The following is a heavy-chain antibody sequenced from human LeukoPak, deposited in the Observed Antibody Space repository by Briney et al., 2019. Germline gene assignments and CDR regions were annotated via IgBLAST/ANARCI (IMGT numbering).Heavy chain of an antibody. V-gene: IGHV1-46*01. D-gene: IGHD3-9*01. CDR1: GYTFTSYY. Sequence: GASVKVSCKASGYTFTSYYMHWVRQAPGQGLEWMGIINPSGGSTSYAQKFQGRVTMIRDTSTSTVYMELSSLRSEDTAVYYCARGSATPPFDWLFPSTEYFQHWGQGTLVTVSS. J-gene: IGHJ1*01. CDR2: INPSGGST. CDR3: ARGSATPPFDWLFPSTEYFQH.